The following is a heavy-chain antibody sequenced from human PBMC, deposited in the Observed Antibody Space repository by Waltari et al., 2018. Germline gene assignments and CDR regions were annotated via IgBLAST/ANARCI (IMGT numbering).Heavy chain of an antibody. D-gene: IGHD5-12*01. CDR2: VSYNGAT. CDR1: GGSIHSNRHY. V-gene: IGHV4-39*02. CDR3: ATYIGASIGTAAFDV. Sequence: QLQLQESGPGLGKPSETLSLTCNVSGGSIHSNRHYWAWTRQPPGQGLEWIATVSYNGATYSSPSLKSRVTVSRDTSKNHLSLKLGSVTAADTAVYYCATYIGASIGTAAFDVWGQGTMVTVSS. J-gene: IGHJ3*01.